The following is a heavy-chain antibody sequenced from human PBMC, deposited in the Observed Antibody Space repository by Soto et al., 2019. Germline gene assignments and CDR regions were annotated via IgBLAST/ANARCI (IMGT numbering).Heavy chain of an antibody. J-gene: IGHJ4*02. Sequence: QVKLVQSGAEVKKPGSSVKLSCKASGYTFLNYYIQWVRQAPGQGLEWMGIFNPTSGSTNYAQKFQGRVTLTMDKSTRTVYMELSSRRFDDTAVYYCARDLAAGDYWGQGTLVTVSS. D-gene: IGHD6-13*01. V-gene: IGHV1-46*01. CDR1: GYTFLNYY. CDR3: ARDLAAGDY. CDR2: FNPTSGST.